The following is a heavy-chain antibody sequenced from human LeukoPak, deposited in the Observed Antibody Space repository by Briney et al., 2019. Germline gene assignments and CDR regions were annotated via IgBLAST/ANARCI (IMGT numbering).Heavy chain of an antibody. CDR1: GFTFGDYA. D-gene: IGHD4-17*01. CDR2: IRSKAYGGTT. Sequence: AGGSLRLSCTASGFTFGDYAMSWVRQAPGKGLEWVGFIRSKAYGGTTEYAASVKGRFTISRDDSKSIAYLQMNSLKTEDTAVYYCTRDATEYYYYYMDVWGKGITVTISS. J-gene: IGHJ6*03. V-gene: IGHV3-49*04. CDR3: TRDATEYYYYYMDV.